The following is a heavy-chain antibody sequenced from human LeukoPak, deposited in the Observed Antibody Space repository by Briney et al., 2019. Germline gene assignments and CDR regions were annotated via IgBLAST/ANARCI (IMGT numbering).Heavy chain of an antibody. Sequence: GGSLRLSCVASGFIFSNFRMDWVRQAPGKGLEWISYITKTSTSMYYADSVKGRFTISRDNGKNSLFLQMNSLRAEDTAVYYCAKGSFRMTYYYDSSGYTGVDYWGQGTLVTVSS. D-gene: IGHD3-22*01. V-gene: IGHV3-48*01. CDR3: AKGSFRMTYYYDSSGYTGVDY. CDR1: GFIFSNFR. CDR2: ITKTSTSM. J-gene: IGHJ4*02.